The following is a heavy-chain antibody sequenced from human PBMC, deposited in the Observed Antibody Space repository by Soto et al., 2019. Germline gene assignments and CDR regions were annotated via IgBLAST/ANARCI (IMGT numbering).Heavy chain of an antibody. J-gene: IGHJ6*03. Sequence: EVQLVESGGGLVQPGGSLRLSCAASGFTFSNYWMYWVRQAPGKGLEWVSRINSDGSVSSYADSVKGRLTISRDNVKSTLYLQMDSLRAADTAVYYCARGYCVGGTCYSLAGSFYYYMDVWGKGTTVTVFS. D-gene: IGHD2-15*01. V-gene: IGHV3-74*02. CDR1: GFTFSNYW. CDR2: INSDGSVS. CDR3: ARGYCVGGTCYSLAGSFYYYMDV.